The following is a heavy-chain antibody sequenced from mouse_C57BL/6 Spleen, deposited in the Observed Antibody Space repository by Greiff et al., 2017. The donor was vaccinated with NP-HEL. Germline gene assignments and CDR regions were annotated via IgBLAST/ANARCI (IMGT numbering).Heavy chain of an antibody. V-gene: IGHV1-52*01. CDR2: IDPSDSET. CDR3: ARKGDYSNYGFAY. CDR1: GYTFTSYW. D-gene: IGHD2-5*01. J-gene: IGHJ3*01. Sequence: VQLQQPGAELVRPGSSVKLSCKASGYTFTSYWMHWVKQRPIQGLEWIGNIDPSDSETHYNQKFKDKATLTVDKSSSTGYMQLSSLTSEDSAVYYCARKGDYSNYGFAYWGQGTLVTVSA.